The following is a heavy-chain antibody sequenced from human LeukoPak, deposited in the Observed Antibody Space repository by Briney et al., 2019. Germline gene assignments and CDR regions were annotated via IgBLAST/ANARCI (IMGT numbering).Heavy chain of an antibody. CDR2: IDPSDSYT. CDR3: ARAYSSTWHFDY. D-gene: IGHD6-13*01. V-gene: IGHV5-10-1*01. CDR1: GYSLTSYW. Sequence: PGESLRISCKGSGYSLTSYWINWVRQMPGKGLEWMGRIDPSDSYTNYSPSFQGHVTISADKSINTAYLQWSSLKASDTAMYYCARAYSSTWHFDYWGQGTLVTVSS. J-gene: IGHJ4*02.